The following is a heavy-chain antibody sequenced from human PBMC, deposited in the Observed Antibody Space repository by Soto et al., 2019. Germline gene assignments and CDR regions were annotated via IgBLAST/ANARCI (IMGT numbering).Heavy chain of an antibody. CDR1: GGSISSGGYH. Sequence: SETLSLTCTVSGGSISSGGYHWSWIRQHPGKGLEWIGYIYYSGSTYYNPSLKSRVTISVDTSKNQFSLKLSSVTAADTAVYYCARGGVGASGYFDYWGQGTLVTVSS. J-gene: IGHJ4*02. D-gene: IGHD1-26*01. CDR3: ARGGVGASGYFDY. CDR2: IYYSGST. V-gene: IGHV4-31*03.